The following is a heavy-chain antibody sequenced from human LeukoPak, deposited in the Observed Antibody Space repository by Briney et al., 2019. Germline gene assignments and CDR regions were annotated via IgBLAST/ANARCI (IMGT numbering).Heavy chain of an antibody. CDR1: GYTFTSYY. Sequence: ASVKVSFKASGYTFTSYYMHWVRQAPGQGLEWMGIINPSGGSTSYAQKFQGRVTMTRDMSTSTVYMELSSLRSEDTAVYYCARDQGSQYDILTGYDYWGQGTLVTVSS. CDR3: ARDQGSQYDILTGYDY. D-gene: IGHD3-9*01. J-gene: IGHJ4*02. CDR2: INPSGGST. V-gene: IGHV1-46*01.